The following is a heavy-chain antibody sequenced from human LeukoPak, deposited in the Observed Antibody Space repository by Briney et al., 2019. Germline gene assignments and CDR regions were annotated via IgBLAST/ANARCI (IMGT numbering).Heavy chain of an antibody. Sequence: VASVKVSCKASGYTFTGYYMHWVRQAPGQGLEWMGWINPNSGGTNYAQKFQGRVTMTRDTSISTAYMELSRLRSDDTAVYYCARGIKGVVVPAAINSNWGQGTLVTVSS. CDR1: GYTFTGYY. CDR2: INPNSGGT. V-gene: IGHV1-2*02. CDR3: ARGIKGVVVPAAINSN. J-gene: IGHJ4*02. D-gene: IGHD2-2*01.